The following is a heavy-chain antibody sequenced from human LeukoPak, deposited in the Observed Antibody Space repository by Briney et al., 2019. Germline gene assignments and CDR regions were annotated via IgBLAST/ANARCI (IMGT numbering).Heavy chain of an antibody. Sequence: PSETLSLTCAVYGGSFSGYYWSWIRQPPGKGLEWIGEINHSGSTYYNPSLKSRVTISVDTSKNQFSLKLSSVTAADTAVYYCARHPSDFWSGYFDYFDYWGQGTLVTVSS. CDR1: GGSFSGYY. CDR2: INHSGST. D-gene: IGHD3-3*01. V-gene: IGHV4-34*01. J-gene: IGHJ4*02. CDR3: ARHPSDFWSGYFDYFDY.